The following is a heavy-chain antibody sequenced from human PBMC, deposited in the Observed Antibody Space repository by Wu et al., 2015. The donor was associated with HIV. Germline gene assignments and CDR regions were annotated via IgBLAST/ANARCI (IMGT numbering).Heavy chain of an antibody. CDR3: ARRYCSSSSCFVGYDYYYTWT. D-gene: IGHD2-2*01. CDR1: GYSFMNYG. V-gene: IGHV1-18*01. Sequence: QVQLVQSGAEVKKPGASVKISCKASGYSFMNYGISWVRQAPGQGPEWMGWISHYNGNIKYSQKLQGRVSLTADPSTTTAYMELRSLRSDDTAVYYCARRYCSSSSCFVGYDYYYTWTFGDKGYHGHRTP. J-gene: IGHJ6*03. CDR2: ISHYNGNI.